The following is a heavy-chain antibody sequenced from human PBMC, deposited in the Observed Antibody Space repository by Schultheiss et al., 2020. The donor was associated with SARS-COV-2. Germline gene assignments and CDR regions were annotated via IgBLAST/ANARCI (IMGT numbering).Heavy chain of an antibody. V-gene: IGHV4-59*01. D-gene: IGHD5-18*01. J-gene: IGHJ6*02. CDR3: ARVGYSYGLDYYYYGMDV. CDR2: IYYSGST. CDR1: GGSFSDYY. Sequence: SETLSLTCAVYGGSFSDYYWTWIRQPPGKGLEWIGYIYYSGSTNYNPSLKSRVTISVDTSKNQFSLKLSSVTAADTAVYYCARVGYSYGLDYYYYGMDVWGQGTTVNVSS.